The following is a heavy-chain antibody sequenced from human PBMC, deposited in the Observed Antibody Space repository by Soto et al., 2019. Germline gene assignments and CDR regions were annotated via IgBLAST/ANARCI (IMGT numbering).Heavy chain of an antibody. CDR3: ARAFDYGDEREIDF. Sequence: QVQLVQSGAEVKKPGASVKVSCQTSGYTFSNYDINWVRQAPGQGLEWMGCISVYNEDKNYAQKFQGRVTMTTDTSTNTAYMDLRHLRSDDTAVYYCARAFDYGDEREIDFWGQGTLVTVSS. V-gene: IGHV1-18*01. J-gene: IGHJ4*02. CDR2: ISVYNEDK. CDR1: GYTFSNYD. D-gene: IGHD4-17*01.